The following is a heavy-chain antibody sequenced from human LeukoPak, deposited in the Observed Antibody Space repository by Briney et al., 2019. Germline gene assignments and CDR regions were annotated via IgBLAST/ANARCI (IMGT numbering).Heavy chain of an antibody. CDR2: IRSEAYGGTT. CDR3: TRAPYYGSGSYSLDY. V-gene: IGHV3-49*04. J-gene: IGHJ4*02. D-gene: IGHD3-10*01. Sequence: GGSLRLSCTASGFTFGDYAMSWVRQAPGKGLEWVGFIRSEAYGGTTEYAASVKGRFTISRDDSKSIAYLQMNSLKTEDTAVYYCTRAPYYGSGSYSLDYWGQGTLVTVSS. CDR1: GFTFGDYA.